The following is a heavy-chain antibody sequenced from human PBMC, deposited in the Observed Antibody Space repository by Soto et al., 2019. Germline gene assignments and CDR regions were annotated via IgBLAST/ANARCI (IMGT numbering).Heavy chain of an antibody. CDR1: VGSIRSGGYY. V-gene: IGHV4-31*03. J-gene: IGHJ3*02. CDR2: IYYSGST. CDR3: ARGVVAGDAFDI. D-gene: IGHD2-15*01. Sequence: QVQLQESGPGLAKSSQTLSLTCTVSVGSIRSGGYYWGWIRQHPGKGLEWIGYIYYSGSTDYNPSLNNRVTISVDTSKPQFSLKLSSVTAADTAVYYCARGVVAGDAFDIWGQGTMVTVSS.